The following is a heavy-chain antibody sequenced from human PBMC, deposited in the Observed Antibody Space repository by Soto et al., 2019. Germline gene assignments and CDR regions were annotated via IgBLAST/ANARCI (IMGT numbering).Heavy chain of an antibody. CDR2: GSYSGTT. CDR3: ARGATVTQYDY. CDR1: GVSVSSGSFA. J-gene: IGHJ4*02. V-gene: IGHV4-61*01. Sequence: SETLSLTCTVSGVSVSSGSFAWAWIRQPPGKGLEWIGFGSYSGTTNYKPSLKSRVTISVDTSRSQISLKVSSLTAADTAVYYCARGATVTQYDYWGQGTLVTVSS. D-gene: IGHD4-17*01.